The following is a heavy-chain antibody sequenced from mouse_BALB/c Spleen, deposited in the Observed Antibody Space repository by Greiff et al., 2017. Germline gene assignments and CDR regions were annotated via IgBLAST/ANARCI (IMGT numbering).Heavy chain of an antibody. J-gene: IGHJ4*01. CDR1: GFTFTDYY. D-gene: IGHD2-14*01. V-gene: IGHV7-3*02. Sequence: EVKVVESGGGLVQPGGSLRLSCATSGFTFTDYYMSWVRQPPGKALEWLGFIRNKANGYTTEYSASVKGRFTISRDNSQSILYLQMNTLRAEDSATYYCARDTAYYRNAMDYWGQGTSVTVSS. CDR3: ARDTAYYRNAMDY. CDR2: IRNKANGYTT.